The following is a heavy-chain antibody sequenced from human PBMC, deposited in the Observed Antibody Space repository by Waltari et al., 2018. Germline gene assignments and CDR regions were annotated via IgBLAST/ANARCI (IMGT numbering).Heavy chain of an antibody. D-gene: IGHD5-18*01. CDR3: AKDERSSTSQAYSFDV. CDR1: GFTFNNYA. J-gene: IGHJ3*01. CDR2: ITGNGGNT. Sequence: EVQLLESGGDFAQPGGSLRLYCTASGFTFNNYAMSWVRQAPGKGVEWVSSITGNGGNTYYADSVDGRFTISRDNPKNTLYLEMTSLRTEDTADYFCAKDERSSTSQAYSFDVWGQGTMVTVSS. V-gene: IGHV3-23*01.